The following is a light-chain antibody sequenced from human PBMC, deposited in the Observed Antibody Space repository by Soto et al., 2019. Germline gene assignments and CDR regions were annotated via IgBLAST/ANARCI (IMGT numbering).Light chain of an antibody. J-gene: IGLJ2*01. Sequence: QSVLTQPASVSGSPGQSITISCTGTSSDIGKYNYVSWFQQHPAKAPKLIIFEVSTRPSGVSNRFSGSKSGNTASLTISGLQAEDEADYYCSSYTGSSINTVVFGGGTKVTVL. CDR3: SSYTGSSINTVV. V-gene: IGLV2-14*01. CDR1: SSDIGKYNY. CDR2: EVS.